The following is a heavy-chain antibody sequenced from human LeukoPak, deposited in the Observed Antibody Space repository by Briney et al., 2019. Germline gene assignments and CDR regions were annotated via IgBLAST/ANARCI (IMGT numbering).Heavy chain of an antibody. CDR2: IYYSGST. CDR1: GGSISSGGYY. J-gene: IGHJ6*02. V-gene: IGHV4-31*03. CDR3: ARESPHGGMDV. Sequence: NPSETLSLTCTVSGGSISSGGYYWSWIRQHPGRGMEWIGYIYYSGSTYYNPSRKSRVTISVDTSKNQFSLKLSSVTAADTAVYYCARESPHGGMDVWGQGTTVTVSS.